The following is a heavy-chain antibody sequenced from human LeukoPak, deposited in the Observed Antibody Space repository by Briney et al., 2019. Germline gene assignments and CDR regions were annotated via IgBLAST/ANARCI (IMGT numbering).Heavy chain of an antibody. J-gene: IGHJ4*02. V-gene: IGHV3-7*01. D-gene: IGHD1-26*01. Sequence: GGSLRLSCAASGFTFSSYAMSWVRQAPGKGLEWVANIKQDGSEKYYVDSVKGRFTISRDNAKNSLYLQMNSLRAEDTAVYYCASQLEWELPWLDYWGQGTLVTVSS. CDR2: IKQDGSEK. CDR1: GFTFSSYA. CDR3: ASQLEWELPWLDY.